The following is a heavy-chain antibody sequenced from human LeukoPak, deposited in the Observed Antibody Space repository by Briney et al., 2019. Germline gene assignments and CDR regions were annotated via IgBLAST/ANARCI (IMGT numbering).Heavy chain of an antibody. CDR1: GGTFSRYA. CDR2: IIPIFGTA. D-gene: IGHD2-2*01. V-gene: IGHV1-69*01. J-gene: IGHJ5*02. Sequence: SVKVSCKASGGTFSRYAISWVRQAPGQGLEWKGGIIPIFGTANYAQKFQGRVTITADESTSTAYMELRSLRSDDTAVYYCARTQGYCSSTSHRCAWFDPWGQGTLVTVSS. CDR3: ARTQGYCSSTSHRCAWFDP.